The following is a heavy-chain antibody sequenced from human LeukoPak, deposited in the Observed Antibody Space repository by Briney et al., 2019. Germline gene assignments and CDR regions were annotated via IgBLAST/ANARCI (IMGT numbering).Heavy chain of an antibody. Sequence: PGGSLRLSCAASGFTFSSYSMNWVRQAPGKGLEWVSSISSSSSYIYYADSVKGRFTISRDNAKNSLYLQMNSLRAENTAVYYCARAKAGYDYSFLFWGQGTLVTVSS. CDR1: GFTFSSYS. CDR3: ARAKAGYDYSFLF. J-gene: IGHJ4*02. CDR2: ISSSSSYI. D-gene: IGHD5-12*01. V-gene: IGHV3-21*01.